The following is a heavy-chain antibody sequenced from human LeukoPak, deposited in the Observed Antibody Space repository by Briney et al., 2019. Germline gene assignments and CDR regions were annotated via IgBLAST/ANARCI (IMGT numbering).Heavy chain of an antibody. CDR3: ARGIAVAAPGPAFDI. J-gene: IGHJ3*02. Sequence: GGSLRLSCAASGFTVSSNYMSWVRQAPGKGLEWVSVIYSGGSTYYADSVKGRFTISRDNSKNTLYLQMNSLRAEDTAVYYCARGIAVAAPGPAFDIWGQGTMVTVSS. CDR2: IYSGGST. V-gene: IGHV3-66*01. D-gene: IGHD6-19*01. CDR1: GFTVSSNY.